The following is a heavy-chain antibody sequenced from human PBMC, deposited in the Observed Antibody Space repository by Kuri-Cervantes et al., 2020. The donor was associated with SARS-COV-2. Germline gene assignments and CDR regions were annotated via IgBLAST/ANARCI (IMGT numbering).Heavy chain of an antibody. Sequence: LSLTCAASGFTFSSYAMHWVRQAPGKGLEWVAVIWYDGSNKYYADSVKGRFTISRDNSKNTLYLQMNSLRAEDTAVYYCAKVGVDIVATVYYYYYGMDVWGQETTVTVSS. CDR2: IWYDGSNK. D-gene: IGHD5-12*01. V-gene: IGHV3-33*06. CDR1: GFTFSSYA. CDR3: AKVGVDIVATVYYYYYGMDV. J-gene: IGHJ6*02.